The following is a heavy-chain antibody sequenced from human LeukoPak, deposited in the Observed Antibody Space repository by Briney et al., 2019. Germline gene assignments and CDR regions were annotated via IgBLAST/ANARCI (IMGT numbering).Heavy chain of an antibody. D-gene: IGHD3-22*01. V-gene: IGHV1-46*01. Sequence: VASVKVSCKASGYTFTSYYMHWVRQAPGQGLECMGIINPSGGSTSYAKKFQGRVTMTRDTSTSTVYMELSSLRSEDTAVYYCARVDSSGYYYWGQGTLVTVSS. J-gene: IGHJ4*02. CDR2: INPSGGST. CDR1: GYTFTSYY. CDR3: ARVDSSGYYY.